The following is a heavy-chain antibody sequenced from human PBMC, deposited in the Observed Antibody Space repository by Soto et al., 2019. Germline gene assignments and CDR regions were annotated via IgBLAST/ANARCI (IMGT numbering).Heavy chain of an antibody. J-gene: IGHJ4*02. Sequence: QVQLQESGPGLVKPSETLSLTCSVSGGSISSFYWSWIRKSPGKGLEWIGHIYSSGSTNYNPSLKSRITISVDTSKNQFSLKLSSVNAADTAVYYCARESHNHDRSGYYDYWGQGTQVTVSS. CDR1: GGSISSFY. CDR2: IYSSGST. CDR3: ARESHNHDRSGYYDY. V-gene: IGHV4-59*01. D-gene: IGHD3-22*01.